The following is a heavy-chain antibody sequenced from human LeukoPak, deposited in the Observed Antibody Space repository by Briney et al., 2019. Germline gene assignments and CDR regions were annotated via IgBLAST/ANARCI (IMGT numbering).Heavy chain of an antibody. CDR2: IKQDGSEK. CDR3: ARDFRYSGSYALNYYYYMDV. J-gene: IGHJ6*03. CDR1: GFTFSSYG. D-gene: IGHD1-26*01. V-gene: IGHV3-7*01. Sequence: GGTLRLSCAASGFTFSSYGMSWVRQAPGKGLEWVANIKQDGSEKYYVDSVKGRFTISRDNAKNSLYLQMNSLRAEDTAVYYCARDFRYSGSYALNYYYYMDVWGKGTTVTVSS.